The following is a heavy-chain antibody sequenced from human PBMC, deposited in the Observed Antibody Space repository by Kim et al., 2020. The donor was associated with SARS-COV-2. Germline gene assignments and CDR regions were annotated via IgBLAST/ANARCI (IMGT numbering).Heavy chain of an antibody. Sequence: SETLSLTCAVYGASFSGNYWSWIRQSPGKGLEWIGEIHPSGSSSYNPSLKSRVTISVDASKNQLSLNLYSVTAADTAVYYCARGQDRAKTGYWGQGTLVTVSS. D-gene: IGHD5-18*01. V-gene: IGHV4-34*01. CDR3: ARGQDRAKTGY. CDR2: IHPSGSS. CDR1: GASFSGNY. J-gene: IGHJ1*01.